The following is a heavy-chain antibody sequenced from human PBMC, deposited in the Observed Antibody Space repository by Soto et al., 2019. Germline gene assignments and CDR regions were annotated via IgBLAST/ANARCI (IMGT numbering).Heavy chain of an antibody. V-gene: IGHV1-69*13. Sequence: GASVKVSCKASGGTFSSYAISWVRQAPGQGLEWMGGIIPIFGTANYAQKFQGRVTITADESTSTAYMELSSLRSEDTAVYYCARDNRRRVTGTRRAFDIWGQGTMVTVSS. CDR3: ARDNRRRVTGTRRAFDI. J-gene: IGHJ3*02. CDR2: IIPIFGTA. D-gene: IGHD1-20*01. CDR1: GGTFSSYA.